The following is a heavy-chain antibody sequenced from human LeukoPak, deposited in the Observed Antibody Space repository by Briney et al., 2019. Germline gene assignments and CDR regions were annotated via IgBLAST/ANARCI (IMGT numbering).Heavy chain of an antibody. CDR1: GFTFSSYS. CDR2: ISSSSSYI. D-gene: IGHD4-17*01. V-gene: IGHV3-21*01. Sequence: GGSLRLSCAASGFTFSSYSMNWVRQAPGKGLEWVSSISSSSSYIYYADSVKGRFTISRDNAKNSLYLQMNSLRAEDTAVYYCAREGPYGDYGGYWGQGTLVTVSS. CDR3: AREGPYGDYGGY. J-gene: IGHJ4*02.